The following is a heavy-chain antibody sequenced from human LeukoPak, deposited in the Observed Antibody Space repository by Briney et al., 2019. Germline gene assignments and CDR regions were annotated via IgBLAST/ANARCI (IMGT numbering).Heavy chain of an antibody. J-gene: IGHJ1*01. CDR2: IMPKTNGGTT. Sequence: PGGSLRLSCAASGFSSSDAWMNWVRQAPGKGLEWVGRIMPKTNGGTTDYAAPVKGRFTVSRDDSSYTVYLQMNSLKIEDTAVYYCTTDFYDSSGLRYWGQGTLVAVSS. V-gene: IGHV3-15*07. D-gene: IGHD3-22*01. CDR3: TTDFYDSSGLRY. CDR1: GFSSSDAW.